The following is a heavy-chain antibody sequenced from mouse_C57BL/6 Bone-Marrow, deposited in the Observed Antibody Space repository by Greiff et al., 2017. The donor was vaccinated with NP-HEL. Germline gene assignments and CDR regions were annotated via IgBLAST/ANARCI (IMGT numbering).Heavy chain of an antibody. CDR3: ARRGVYYDYEFAY. D-gene: IGHD2-4*01. CDR1: GYTFTSYW. V-gene: IGHV1-52*01. J-gene: IGHJ3*01. Sequence: QVQLQQPGAELVRPGSSVKLSCKASGYTFTSYWMHWVKQRPIQGLEWIGNIDPSDSDTHYNQKFKDKATLTVDKSSSTAYMQLSSLTSEDSAVYYCARRGVYYDYEFAYWGQGTLVTVSA. CDR2: IDPSDSDT.